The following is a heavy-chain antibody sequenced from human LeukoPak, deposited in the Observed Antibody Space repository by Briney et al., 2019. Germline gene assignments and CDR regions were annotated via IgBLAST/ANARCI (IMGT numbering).Heavy chain of an antibody. D-gene: IGHD3-22*01. CDR1: GGSITSVDSY. Sequence: PSDTLSLTCTISGGSITSVDSYWSWLRQPPGKGLDWIGYIYYRGNTYYNPSLKSRVTISVDTSKNQFSLELNSVTAADTAVYYCAGSSGYYYPLRYWGQGTLVTVSS. V-gene: IGHV4-30-4*02. CDR3: AGSSGYYYPLRY. J-gene: IGHJ4*02. CDR2: IYYRGNT.